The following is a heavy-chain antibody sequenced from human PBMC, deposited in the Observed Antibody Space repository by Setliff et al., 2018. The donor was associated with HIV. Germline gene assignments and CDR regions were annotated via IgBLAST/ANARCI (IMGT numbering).Heavy chain of an antibody. D-gene: IGHD2-21*02. CDR1: VGSIVRYY. V-gene: IGHV4-59*08. CDR2: IYYSGST. CDR3: ARLLQGGNYAFDI. Sequence: SETLSLTCTVSVGSIVRYYWTWIRQPPGKGLEWIGYIYYSGSTNYNPSLKSRVIISVDTSKMQFSLKLRSVTAADTAMYYCARLLQGGNYAFDIWGQGKMVTVSS. J-gene: IGHJ3*02.